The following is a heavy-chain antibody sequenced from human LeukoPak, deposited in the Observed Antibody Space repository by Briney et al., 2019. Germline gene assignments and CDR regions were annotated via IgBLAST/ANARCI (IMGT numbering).Heavy chain of an antibody. CDR2: IDWDDDK. CDR1: GFSLSTSGMC. J-gene: IGHJ4*02. D-gene: IGHD4-17*01. CDR3: ARTTPLTTVTTRWYFDY. V-gene: IGHV2-70*01. Sequence: SGPALVKPTQTLTLTRTFSGFSLSTSGMCVSWIRQPPGKALEWLALIDWDDDKYYSASLKTRLTISKDTSKNQVVLTMTNMDPVDTATYYCARTTPLTTVTTRWYFDYWGQGTLVTVSS.